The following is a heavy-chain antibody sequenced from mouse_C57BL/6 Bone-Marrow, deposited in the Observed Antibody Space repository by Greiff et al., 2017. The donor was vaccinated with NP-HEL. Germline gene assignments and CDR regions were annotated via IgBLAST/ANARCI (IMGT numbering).Heavy chain of an antibody. V-gene: IGHV1-64*01. J-gene: IGHJ3*01. CDR1: GYAFSSYW. CDR3: ARLTPWFAY. Sequence: VQLHQSGAELVKPGASVKISCKASGYAFSSYWMHWVKQRPGQGLEWIGMIHPNSGSTNYNEKFKSKATLTVDKSSSTAYMQLSSLTSEDSAVYYCARLTPWFAYWGQGTLVTVSA. CDR2: IHPNSGST.